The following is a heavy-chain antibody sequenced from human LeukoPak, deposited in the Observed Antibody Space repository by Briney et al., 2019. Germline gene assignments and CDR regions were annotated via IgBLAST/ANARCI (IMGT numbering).Heavy chain of an antibody. D-gene: IGHD3-10*01. CDR1: GGSFSGYY. Sequence: PSETLSLTCAVYGGSFSGYYWSWIRQPPGKGLEWIGEINHSGSTNYNPSLKSRVTISVDTSKNQFSLKLSSVTAADTAVYYCARRVRGVISWFDPWGQGTLVTVSS. CDR2: INHSGST. CDR3: ARRVRGVISWFDP. V-gene: IGHV4-34*01. J-gene: IGHJ5*02.